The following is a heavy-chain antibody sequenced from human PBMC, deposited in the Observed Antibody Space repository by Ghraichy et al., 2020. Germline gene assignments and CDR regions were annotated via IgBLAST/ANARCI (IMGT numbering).Heavy chain of an antibody. Sequence: SETLSLTCGVSGDSLSIYYWSWIRQPAGKGLEWIGWIYTSGSTNYNPSLASRVTMSVDTFKNQFSLKLTSVTAADTAVYYCARGPYSSQNWFDPWGQGTLVTVSS. CDR1: GDSLSIYY. CDR3: ARGPYSSQNWFDP. CDR2: IYTSGST. D-gene: IGHD6-13*01. J-gene: IGHJ5*02. V-gene: IGHV4-4*07.